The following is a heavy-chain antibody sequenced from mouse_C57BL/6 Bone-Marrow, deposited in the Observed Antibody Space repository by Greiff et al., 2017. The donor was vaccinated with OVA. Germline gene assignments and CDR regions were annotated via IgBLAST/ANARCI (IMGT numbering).Heavy chain of an antibody. J-gene: IGHJ1*03. Sequence: QVQLQQSGPELVKPGASVKISCKASGYAFTNSWMNWVKQRPGKGLEWIGRIYPGDVDTNYNGNFKGKATLTADKSSSTAYMQLSSLTSEDSAIYFCAREDDYDWYFDVWGTGTTVTVSS. V-gene: IGHV1-82*01. CDR3: AREDDYDWYFDV. CDR2: IYPGDVDT. CDR1: GYAFTNSW. D-gene: IGHD2-4*01.